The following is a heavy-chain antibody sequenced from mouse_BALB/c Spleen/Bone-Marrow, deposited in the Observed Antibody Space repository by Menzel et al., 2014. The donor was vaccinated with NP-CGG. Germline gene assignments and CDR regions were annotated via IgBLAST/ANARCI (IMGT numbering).Heavy chain of an antibody. D-gene: IGHD2-1*01. CDR1: GFSLKNYG. CDR2: IGTGRGT. V-gene: IGHV2-9*02. J-gene: IGHJ1*01. CDR3: ARDRAYGNWYFDV. Sequence: QVQLKQSGPGLVAPSQSLSITCTVSGFSLKNYGVHWVRQPPGKGLEWLGAIGTGRGTNYNSALMSRLSISKDNSKSQVFLKMNSLQTDDTAMYYCARDRAYGNWYFDVWGAGTTVTVSS.